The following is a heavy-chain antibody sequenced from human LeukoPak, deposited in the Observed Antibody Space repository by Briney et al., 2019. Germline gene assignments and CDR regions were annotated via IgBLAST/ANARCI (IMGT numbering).Heavy chain of an antibody. J-gene: IGHJ3*02. Sequence: SETLSLTCTVSSGSISTSNYYWGWVRQPPGKALEWIGNIFYSGSTYYNPSLKSRVTISVDTSKNQFSLKLSSVTAADTAVYYCARESGIVVVVAATPPGAFDIWGQGTMVTVSS. D-gene: IGHD2-15*01. CDR3: ARESGIVVVVAATPPGAFDI. CDR2: IFYSGST. CDR1: SGSISTSNYY. V-gene: IGHV4-39*07.